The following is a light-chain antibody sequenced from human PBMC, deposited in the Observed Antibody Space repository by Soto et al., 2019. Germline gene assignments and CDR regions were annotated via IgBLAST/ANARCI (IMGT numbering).Light chain of an antibody. J-gene: IGKJ1*01. CDR3: QQCGSSPS. V-gene: IGKV3-20*01. Sequence: EIVLTQSPGTLSLSPGERATLSCRASQSVSSSYLAWYQQKPGQAPRLLLYDTSSRATGIPDRFSGSGSGTDFTLAISRLEPEDVAVYYCQQCGSSPSFGQGTKV. CDR2: DTS. CDR1: QSVSSSY.